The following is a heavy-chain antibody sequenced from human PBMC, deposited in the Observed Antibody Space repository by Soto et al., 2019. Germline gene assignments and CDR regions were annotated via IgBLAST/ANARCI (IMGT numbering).Heavy chain of an antibody. J-gene: IGHJ5*02. CDR2: IYTSGST. CDR1: GGSISSYY. D-gene: IGHD4-17*01. CDR3: ARDLSYDYGDYNWFDP. Sequence: LSLTCTVSGGSISSYYWSWIRQPAVKGLEWIGRIYTSGSTNYNPSLKSRVTMSVDTSKNQFSLKLSSVTAADTAVYYCARDLSYDYGDYNWFDPWGQGTLVTVSS. V-gene: IGHV4-4*07.